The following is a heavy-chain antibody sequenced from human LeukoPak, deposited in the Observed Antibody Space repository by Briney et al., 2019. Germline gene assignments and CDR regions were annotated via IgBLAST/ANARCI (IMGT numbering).Heavy chain of an antibody. CDR2: INPSGGST. D-gene: IGHD3-22*01. CDR1: GYTFTSYY. J-gene: IGHJ4*02. CDR3: ARGLRNYYDSSGYYPALTFDY. V-gene: IGHV1-46*01. Sequence: ASVTVSFKASGYTFTSYYMHWVRQAPGQGLEWMGIINPSGGSTSYAQKFRGRVTMTRDTSTSTVYMELSSLRSDDTAVYYCARGLRNYYDSSGYYPALTFDYWGQGTLVTVSS.